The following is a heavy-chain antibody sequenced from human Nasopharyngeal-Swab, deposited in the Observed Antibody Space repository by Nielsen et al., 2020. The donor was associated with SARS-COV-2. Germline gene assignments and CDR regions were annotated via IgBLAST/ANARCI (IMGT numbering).Heavy chain of an antibody. J-gene: IGHJ3*02. D-gene: IGHD1-7*01. CDR3: ARDIITGTIVGAFDI. Sequence: WIRQPPGKGLEWVSYISSSSSTIYYADSVKGRSTISRDNAKNSLYLQMNSLRAEDTAVYYCARDIITGTIVGAFDIWGQGTMVTVSS. CDR2: ISSSSSTI. V-gene: IGHV3-48*01.